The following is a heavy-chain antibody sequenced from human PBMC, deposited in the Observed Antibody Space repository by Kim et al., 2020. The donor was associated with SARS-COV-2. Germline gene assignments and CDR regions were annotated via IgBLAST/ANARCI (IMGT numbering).Heavy chain of an antibody. J-gene: IGHJ4*02. D-gene: IGHD3-10*01. CDR3: ARRGPLGVYFDY. Sequence: YSADSVKGRFTISRDNDKNSLYLQMNSLRAEDTAVFYCARRGPLGVYFDYWGQGTLVTVSS. V-gene: IGHV3-11*01.